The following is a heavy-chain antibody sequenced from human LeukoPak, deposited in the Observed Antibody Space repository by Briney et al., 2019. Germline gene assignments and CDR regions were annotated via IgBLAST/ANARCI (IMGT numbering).Heavy chain of an antibody. CDR2: INQDGTEK. Sequence: PGGSLRLSCAASGFTFSSYSMNWVRQAPGKGLEWVANINQDGTEKYYVDSVKGRFTISRDNGKNSLYLQMNSLRVEDTAVYCCAKLAKYFYGAETFYFFEHWGQGTPVTASS. CDR3: AKLAKYFYGAETFYFFEH. CDR1: GFTFSSYS. D-gene: IGHD3-10*01. V-gene: IGHV3-7*01. J-gene: IGHJ4*02.